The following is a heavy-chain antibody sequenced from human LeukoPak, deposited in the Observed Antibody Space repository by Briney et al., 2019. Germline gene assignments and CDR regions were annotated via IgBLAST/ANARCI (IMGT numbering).Heavy chain of an antibody. Sequence: ASVKVSCKASGYTFTGYYIHLVRQAPGQGLEWMGWINPNSGGTSYAQTFQGRVTITTDTSITTVYLEMSRLRSDDPDVYYCATDGGWYQMLYCFDPWGQGTLVSVFS. D-gene: IGHD2-2*01. CDR3: ATDGGWYQMLYCFDP. J-gene: IGHJ5*02. CDR2: INPNSGGT. CDR1: GYTFTGYY. V-gene: IGHV1-2*02.